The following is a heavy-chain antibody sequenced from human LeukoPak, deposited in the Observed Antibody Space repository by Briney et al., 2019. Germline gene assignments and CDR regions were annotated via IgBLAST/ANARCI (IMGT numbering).Heavy chain of an antibody. J-gene: IGHJ4*02. CDR2: ISSSSSYI. D-gene: IGHD5-18*01. Sequence: GGSLRLSCAASGFTFSSYEMNWVRQAPGKGLEWVSSISSSSSYIYYADSVKGRFTISRDNAKNSLYLQMNSLRAEDTAVYYCAGSSGSYGYFLDYWGQGTLVTVSS. CDR1: GFTFSSYE. V-gene: IGHV3-21*01. CDR3: AGSSGSYGYFLDY.